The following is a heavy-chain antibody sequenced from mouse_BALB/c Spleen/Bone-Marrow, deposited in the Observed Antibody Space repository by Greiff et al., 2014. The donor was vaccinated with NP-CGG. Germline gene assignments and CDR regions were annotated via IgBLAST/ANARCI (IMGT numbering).Heavy chain of an antibody. D-gene: IGHD2-1*01. CDR1: GFTFSRYG. CDR2: ISSGGSYT. V-gene: IGHV5-6*01. Sequence: EVQGVESGGDLVKPGGSLKLSCAASGFTFSRYGMSWVRQTPDKRLEWVANISSGGSYTYYPDSVRGRFTISSDNAKNTLYLHMSSLKSEDTAMYYCARQYGNLGVMDYWGQGTSVTVPS. CDR3: ARQYGNLGVMDY. J-gene: IGHJ4*01.